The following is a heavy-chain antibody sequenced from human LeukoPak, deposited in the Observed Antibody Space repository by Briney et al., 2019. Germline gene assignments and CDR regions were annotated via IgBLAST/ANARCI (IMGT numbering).Heavy chain of an antibody. CDR3: AGDQSFSYSSSGYREDDNYTGMYV. D-gene: IGHD6-13*01. J-gene: IGHJ6*01. CDR2: ISAYNGNT. V-gene: IGHV1-18*01. Sequence: ASVKVSCKASGYTFTSYGISWVRQAPGQGLEWMGWISAYNGNTNYAQKLQGRVTMTTDTSTSTAYMELRSLRSDDTAVYYCAGDQSFSYSSSGYREDDNYTGMYVLSQGST. CDR1: GYTFTSYG.